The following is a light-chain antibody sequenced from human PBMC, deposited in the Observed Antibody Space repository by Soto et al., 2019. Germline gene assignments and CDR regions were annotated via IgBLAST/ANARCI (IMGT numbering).Light chain of an antibody. CDR2: RNN. Sequence: QSALTQPPSASGTPGQRVTISCSGSSSNIGSNYVYWYQQLPGTAPKLLIYRNNQRPSGVPDRFSGSKSGTSASLAISGLRSEDEADYYCAAWDDSLSANYVFGTGPKVTVL. CDR3: AAWDDSLSANYV. J-gene: IGLJ1*01. CDR1: SSNIGSNY. V-gene: IGLV1-47*01.